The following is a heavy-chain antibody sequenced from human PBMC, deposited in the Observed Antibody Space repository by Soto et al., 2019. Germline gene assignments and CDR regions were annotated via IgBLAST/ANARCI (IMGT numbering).Heavy chain of an antibody. D-gene: IGHD2-2*01. CDR2: IYYSGSI. CDR3: ARVPDR. V-gene: IGHV4-39*07. J-gene: IGHJ5*02. CDR1: GGSITSSSYY. Sequence: SETLSLTCSVSGGSITSSSYYWGWIRQPPGKGLEWIAAIYYSGSIYHNPSLKSRVTMSIDTSKNQFSLKLSSVTAADTAVYYCARVPDRWGQGTLVTVSS.